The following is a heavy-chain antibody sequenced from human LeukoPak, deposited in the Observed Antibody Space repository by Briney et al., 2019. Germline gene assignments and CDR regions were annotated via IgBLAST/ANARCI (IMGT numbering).Heavy chain of an antibody. D-gene: IGHD6-13*01. CDR2: IIPIFGTA. J-gene: IGHJ4*02. CDR1: VGTFSSYA. CDR3: ARDRGIAAAGTAY. V-gene: IGHV1-69*01. Sequence: GASVKVSCKASVGTFSSYAISWVRQAPGQGLEWMGGIIPIFGTANYAQKFQGRVTITADESTSTAYMELSSLRSEDTAVYYCARDRGIAAAGTAYWGQGTLVTVSS.